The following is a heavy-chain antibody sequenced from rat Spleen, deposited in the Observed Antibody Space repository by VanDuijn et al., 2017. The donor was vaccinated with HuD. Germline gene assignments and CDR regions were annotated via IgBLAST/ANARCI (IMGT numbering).Heavy chain of an antibody. CDR2: IWGDGST. J-gene: IGHJ2*01. D-gene: IGHD1-9*01. Sequence: QVQLKESGPGLVQPSQTLSLTCTVSGFSLSSYGVNWVRQSPGQGLEWMGGIWGDGSTKYNSAIKSRLSISRDTSKSQVFLKMNSLQTEDTAMYFCAILYYGYTAFDYWGQGVMVTVSS. CDR3: AILYYGYTAFDY. CDR1: GFSLSSYG. V-gene: IGHV2-13*01.